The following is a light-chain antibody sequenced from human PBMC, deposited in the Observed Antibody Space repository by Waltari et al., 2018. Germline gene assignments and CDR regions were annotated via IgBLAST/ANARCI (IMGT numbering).Light chain of an antibody. CDR3: QQYGSSPLT. V-gene: IGKV3-20*01. J-gene: IGKJ4*01. CDR2: VAS. CDR1: QSVSSTY. Sequence: EIVLTQSPGTLSLSPGERAPLSCRASQSVSSTYLAWYQQKPGQAPRLLIYVASSRATGIPDRFSGSGSGTDFTLTISRLEPEDFAVYYCQQYGSSPLTFGGGTKVEIK.